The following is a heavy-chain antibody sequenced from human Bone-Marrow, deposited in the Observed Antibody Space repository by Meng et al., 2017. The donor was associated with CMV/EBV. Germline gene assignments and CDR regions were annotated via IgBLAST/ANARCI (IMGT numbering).Heavy chain of an antibody. CDR1: GYTFTSYY. CDR2: INPSGGST. J-gene: IGHJ5*02. V-gene: IGHV1-46*01. CDR3: ARAGHFWSGYSPWFDP. D-gene: IGHD3-3*02. Sequence: ASVKVSCKASGYTFTSYYMHWVRQAPGQGLEWMGIINPSGGSTSYAQKFQGRVTITRDTSTSTVYMELSSLRSEDTAVYYCARAGHFWSGYSPWFDPWGQGTLVTVSS.